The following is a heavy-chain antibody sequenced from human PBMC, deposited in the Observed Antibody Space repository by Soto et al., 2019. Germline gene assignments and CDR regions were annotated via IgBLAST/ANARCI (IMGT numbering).Heavy chain of an antibody. CDR1: GGSFSGYY. Sequence: SETLSLTCAVYGGSFSGYYWSWIRQPPGKGLEWIGEINHSGSTNYNPSLKSRVTISVDTSKNQFSLKLSSVTAADTAVYYCARGGSSSGYYYYGMDVWGQGTTVTVSS. D-gene: IGHD6-6*01. J-gene: IGHJ6*02. V-gene: IGHV4-34*01. CDR2: INHSGST. CDR3: ARGGSSSGYYYYGMDV.